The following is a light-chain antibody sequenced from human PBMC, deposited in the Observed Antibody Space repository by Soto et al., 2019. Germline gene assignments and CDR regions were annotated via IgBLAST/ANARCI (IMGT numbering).Light chain of an antibody. CDR1: QSINSW. CDR3: QQYNAYSPWT. J-gene: IGKJ1*01. Sequence: DIQMTQSPSTLSASVGDRVTITCRASQSINSWLAWYQQKPGKAPKFLIYDASSLESGVPSRFSGSGSGTEFTLTISSLQPDDFATYYCQQYNAYSPWTFGQGTKVEIK. V-gene: IGKV1-5*01. CDR2: DAS.